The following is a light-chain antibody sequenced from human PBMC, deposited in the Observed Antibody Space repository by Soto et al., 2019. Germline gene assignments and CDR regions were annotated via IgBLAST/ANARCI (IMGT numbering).Light chain of an antibody. V-gene: IGKV3-20*01. CDR3: RQYGRSLASA. CDR2: GAS. J-gene: IGKJ4*01. CDR1: QSVNSNL. Sequence: VLAQSTGTLPWSPGEKATLSCRASQSVNSNLLAWYQEKPGQAPRLLIYGASSRATGIPDRFSGSGSGTDFTLAISTQEPEDFAVYYCRQYGRSLASAIGGGTKV.